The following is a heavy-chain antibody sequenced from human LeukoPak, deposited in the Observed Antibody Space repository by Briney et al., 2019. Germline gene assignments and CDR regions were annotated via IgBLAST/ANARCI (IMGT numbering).Heavy chain of an antibody. J-gene: IGHJ4*02. Sequence: PGGSLRLSCAASGFTFSDYYMSWIRQAPGKGLEWVSYISSNGSTIYYADSVKGRFTISRDNAKNSLYLQMNSLRAEDTAVYYCARDFLKSRDIVVVPAAILGYWGQGTLVTVSS. CDR3: ARDFLKSRDIVVVPAAILGY. V-gene: IGHV3-11*01. CDR1: GFTFSDYY. D-gene: IGHD2-2*02. CDR2: ISSNGSTI.